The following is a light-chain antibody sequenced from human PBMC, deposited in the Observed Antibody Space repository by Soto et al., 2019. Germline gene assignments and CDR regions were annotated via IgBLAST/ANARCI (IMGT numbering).Light chain of an antibody. V-gene: IGLV1-44*01. Sequence: QSVLTQPPSASGTPGQRVTISCSGSSSNIGSNTVNWYQQLPGTAPKLLIYSNNQRPSGVPDRFSGSKSGTSASLAISGLQSEVEADYYCAAWDDSLNGYAFGTGTKVTVL. CDR2: SNN. CDR1: SSNIGSNT. J-gene: IGLJ1*01. CDR3: AAWDDSLNGYA.